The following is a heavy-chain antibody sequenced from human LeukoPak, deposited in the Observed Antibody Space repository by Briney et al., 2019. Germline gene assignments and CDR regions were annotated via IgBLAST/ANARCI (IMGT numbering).Heavy chain of an antibody. V-gene: IGHV3-30*04. CDR3: ARDIGSGRGMDV. J-gene: IGHJ6*02. D-gene: IGHD3-10*01. CDR2: ISYDGSNK. Sequence: GGSLRLSCAASGFTFSSYAMHWVSQAPGKGLEWVAVISYDGSNKYYADSVKGRFTISRDNSKNTLYLQMNSLRAEDTAVYYCARDIGSGRGMDVWGQGTTVTVSS. CDR1: GFTFSSYA.